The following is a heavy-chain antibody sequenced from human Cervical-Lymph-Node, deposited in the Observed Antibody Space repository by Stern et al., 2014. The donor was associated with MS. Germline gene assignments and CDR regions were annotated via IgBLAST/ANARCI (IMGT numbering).Heavy chain of an antibody. CDR1: GLTFTDYY. CDR3: ARELPGYRFFGLDV. CDR2: ISSSGNTI. V-gene: IGHV3-11*01. J-gene: IGHJ6*02. D-gene: IGHD3-16*02. Sequence: VHLVESGGGLVKPGGSLRLSCIASGLTFTDYYMNWIRQVPGKGLEWLSCISSSGNTIYYADSVKGRFTVSRDNAKSSLYLQINSLRVEDTAVYYCARELPGYRFFGLDVWGQGTTVTVS.